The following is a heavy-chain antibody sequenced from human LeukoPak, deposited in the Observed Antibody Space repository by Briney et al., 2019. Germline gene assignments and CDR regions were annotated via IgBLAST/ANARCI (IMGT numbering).Heavy chain of an antibody. J-gene: IGHJ4*02. CDR2: FYTSGTT. V-gene: IGHV4-4*07. D-gene: IGHD1-7*01. CDR3: ARCRHGNCDYFDY. Sequence: SETLSLTCTVSGGSFTSDYWSWIRQPAGKGLEWIGRFYTSGTTNYNPSLKSRVTMSADTSKNQFSLKLRSVTAADTAVYYCARCRHGNCDYFDYWGQGTLVAVSS. CDR1: GGSFTSDY.